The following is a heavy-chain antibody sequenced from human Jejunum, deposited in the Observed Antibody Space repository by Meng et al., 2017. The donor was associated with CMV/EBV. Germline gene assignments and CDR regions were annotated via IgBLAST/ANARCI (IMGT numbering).Heavy chain of an antibody. Sequence: LSCAASGFTYTEYYMSWIRQPPGKGLEWVSFISGPGGSIYYTDSVKGRFTISRDNAKNSLDLQMNSLRAEDTAVYFCARGRRDVGFDYWGQGTLVTVSS. V-gene: IGHV3-11*01. D-gene: IGHD6-25*01. CDR3: ARGRRDVGFDY. CDR1: GFTYTEYY. J-gene: IGHJ4*02. CDR2: ISGPGGSI.